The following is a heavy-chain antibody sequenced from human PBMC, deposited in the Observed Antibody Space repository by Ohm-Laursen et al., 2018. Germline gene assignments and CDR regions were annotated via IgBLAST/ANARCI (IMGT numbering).Heavy chain of an antibody. D-gene: IGHD6-19*01. CDR3: AKPKSSGSSFDY. J-gene: IGHJ4*02. V-gene: IGHV3-23*01. CDR1: GFTFSSYA. Sequence: SLRLSCAASGFTFSSYAMSWVRQAPGKGLEWVSAISGSGGSTYYADSVKGRFTISRDNSKNTLYLQMNSLRAEDTAVYYCAKPKSSGSSFDYWGQGTLVTVSS. CDR2: ISGSGGST.